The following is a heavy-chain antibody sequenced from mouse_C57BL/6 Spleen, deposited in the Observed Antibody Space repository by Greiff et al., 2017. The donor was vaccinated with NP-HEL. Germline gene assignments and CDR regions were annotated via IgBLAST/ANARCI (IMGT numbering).Heavy chain of an antibody. Sequence: VQLQQSGAELVKPGASVKMSCKASGYTFTSYWITWVKQRPGQGLEWIGDIYPGSGSTNYNEKFKSKATLTVDTSSSTAYMQLSSLTSEDSAVYYCARETTTVAARAMDYWGQGTSVTVSS. CDR3: ARETTTVAARAMDY. CDR2: IYPGSGST. V-gene: IGHV1-55*01. CDR1: GYTFTSYW. J-gene: IGHJ4*01. D-gene: IGHD1-1*01.